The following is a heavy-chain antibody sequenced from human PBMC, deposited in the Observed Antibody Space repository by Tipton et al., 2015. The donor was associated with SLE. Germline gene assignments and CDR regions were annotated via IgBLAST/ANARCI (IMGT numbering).Heavy chain of an antibody. J-gene: IGHJ4*02. CDR2: IKQDGSEK. D-gene: IGHD1-26*01. CDR3: AREAYSGSYFDY. V-gene: IGHV3-7*01. Sequence: GSLRLSCAASGFTFSSYWMSWVRQAPGKGLEWVANIKQDGSEKYYVDSVKGRFTISRDNAKNSLYLQMNSLRTEDTAVYYCAREAYSGSYFDYWGQGTLVTVSS. CDR1: GFTFSSYW.